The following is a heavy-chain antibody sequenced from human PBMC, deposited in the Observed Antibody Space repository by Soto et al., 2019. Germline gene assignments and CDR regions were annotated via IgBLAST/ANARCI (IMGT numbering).Heavy chain of an antibody. CDR2: INAGNGNT. CDR1: GYTFTSYA. V-gene: IGHV1-3*01. CDR3: ARDDGTGYSSGWGPVGY. Sequence: QVQLVQSGAEVKKPGASVKVSCKASGYTFTSYAMHWVRQAPGQRLEWMGWINAGNGNTKYSQKFQGRVTITRDTSASTDYMELSSLRSEDTAVYYFARDDGTGYSSGWGPVGYWGQGTLVTVSS. J-gene: IGHJ4*02. D-gene: IGHD6-19*01.